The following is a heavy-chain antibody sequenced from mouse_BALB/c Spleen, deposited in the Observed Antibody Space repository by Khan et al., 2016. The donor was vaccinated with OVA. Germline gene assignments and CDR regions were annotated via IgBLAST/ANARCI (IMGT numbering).Heavy chain of an antibody. J-gene: IGHJ2*01. D-gene: IGHD2-1*01. Sequence: QVQLQQSGPEVVRPGVSVKISCKGSGYTFTGYDMHWVKTSHPTSLEWIGRISTDNGYRNYNQKLKGKDTMIGDKSSSTAYMETASLTCEDSALYYYSIGGNVFDYWGHDTTLTVSS. CDR1: GYTFTGYD. CDR2: ISTDNGYR. CDR3: SIGGNVFDY. V-gene: IGHV1S137*01.